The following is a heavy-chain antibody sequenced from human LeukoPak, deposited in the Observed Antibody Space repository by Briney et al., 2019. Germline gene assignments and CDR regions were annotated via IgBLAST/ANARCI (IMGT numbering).Heavy chain of an antibody. D-gene: IGHD5-18*01. Sequence: SETLSLTCTVSGGSIISSDYHWGWVRQPPGKGLEWIGEINHSGSTNYNPSLKSRVTISVDTSKNQFSLKLSSVTAADTAVYYCAREGYSYGYLSRCKFDPWGQGTLVTVSS. CDR1: GGSIISSDYH. V-gene: IGHV4-39*07. CDR2: INHSGST. J-gene: IGHJ5*02. CDR3: AREGYSYGYLSRCKFDP.